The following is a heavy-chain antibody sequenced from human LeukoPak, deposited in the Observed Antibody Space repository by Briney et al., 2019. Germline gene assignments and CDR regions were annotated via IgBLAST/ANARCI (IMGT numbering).Heavy chain of an antibody. CDR2: INPTGGST. CDR3: ARTAARRFDY. V-gene: IGHV1-46*01. CDR1: GYTFPSYF. J-gene: IGHJ4*02. Sequence: ASVKVSCKASGYTFPSYFMHWVRQAPGQGLEWMGIINPTGGSTTYAQKFQGRVTMTRDTSTSTVYMELSSLRSDDTAVYYCARTAARRFDYWGQGTLVTASS. D-gene: IGHD6-6*01.